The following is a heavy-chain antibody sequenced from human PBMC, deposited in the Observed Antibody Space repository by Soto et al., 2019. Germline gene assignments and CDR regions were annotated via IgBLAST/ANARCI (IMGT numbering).Heavy chain of an antibody. CDR3: ARESYYGSGATVVGY. D-gene: IGHD3-10*01. CDR1: GGSISNFY. J-gene: IGHJ4*02. Sequence: SETLSRTCTVSGGSISNFYWSWIRQPPGKGLEWIGDIYYSGTTSYNPSLNSRVTISVDTSKNQFSLKLNSVTAADTAVYYCARESYYGSGATVVGYWGLGTLVTVSS. CDR2: IYYSGTT. V-gene: IGHV4-59*01.